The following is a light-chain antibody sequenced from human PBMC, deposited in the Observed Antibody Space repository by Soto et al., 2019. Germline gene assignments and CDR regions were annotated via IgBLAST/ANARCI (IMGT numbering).Light chain of an antibody. CDR2: GAS. J-gene: IGKJ1*01. Sequence: EIVLTQSPGTLSLSPGAGATLSCRASQSVSSSYLAWYQQKHGQAPRLIIYGASSRATGIPDRFSGSGSGTDLTITISRLEPEDGEVYDGQQYGSSPWTFGQGTKVDIK. CDR1: QSVSSSY. CDR3: QQYGSSPWT. V-gene: IGKV3-20*01.